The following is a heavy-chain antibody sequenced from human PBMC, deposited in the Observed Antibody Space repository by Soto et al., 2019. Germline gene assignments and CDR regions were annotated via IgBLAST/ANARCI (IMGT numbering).Heavy chain of an antibody. CDR3: AKDQWWDDSSSSFAHAFDI. Sequence: GGSLRLSCAASGFTFSSYGMHWVRQAPGKGLEWVAVISYDGSNKYYADSVKGRFTISRDNSKNTLYLQMNSLRAEDTAVYYCAKDQWWDDSSSSFAHAFDIWGQGTMVTVSS. D-gene: IGHD3-22*01. CDR2: ISYDGSNK. CDR1: GFTFSSYG. J-gene: IGHJ3*02. V-gene: IGHV3-30*18.